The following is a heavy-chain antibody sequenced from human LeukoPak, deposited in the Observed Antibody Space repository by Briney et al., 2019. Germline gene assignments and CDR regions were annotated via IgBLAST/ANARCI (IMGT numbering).Heavy chain of an antibody. D-gene: IGHD6-6*01. J-gene: IGHJ4*02. CDR2: ISPTGSTT. CDR1: GFSFSGHW. V-gene: IGHV3-74*01. Sequence: GGSLRLSCTASGFSFSGHWMDWARQLPGKGLVWVSRISPTGSTTSYADSVKGRFTVSRDNAKNTLYLQVNNLRAEDTAVYYCARGPNSNWSGLDFWGQGTLLTVSS. CDR3: ARGPNSNWSGLDF.